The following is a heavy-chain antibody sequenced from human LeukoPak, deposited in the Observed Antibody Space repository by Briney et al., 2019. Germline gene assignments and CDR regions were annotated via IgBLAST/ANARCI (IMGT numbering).Heavy chain of an antibody. Sequence: PGGSLRLSCAASGFTFSDYYMIWIRQAPGKGLEWVSYISSSGSTIYDADSVKGRFTISRDNAKNSLYLQMNSLRAEDTAVYYCARSPGSHYSSPLDYWGQGTLVTVSS. CDR1: GFTFSDYY. CDR3: ARSPGSHYSSPLDY. CDR2: ISSSGSTI. J-gene: IGHJ4*02. V-gene: IGHV3-11*01. D-gene: IGHD6-13*01.